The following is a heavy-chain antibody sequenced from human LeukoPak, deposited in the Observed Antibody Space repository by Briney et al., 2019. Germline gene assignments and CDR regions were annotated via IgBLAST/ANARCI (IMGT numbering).Heavy chain of an antibody. CDR1: GYTFTSYD. Sequence: GASVKVSCKASGYTFTSYDINWVRQATGQGLEWMGWMNPNSGNTGYAQKFQGRVTMTTDTSTSTAYMELRSLRSDDTAVYYCARNDGAVAGSVVFDYWGQGTLVTVSS. D-gene: IGHD6-19*01. CDR2: MNPNSGNT. J-gene: IGHJ4*02. CDR3: ARNDGAVAGSVVFDY. V-gene: IGHV1-8*01.